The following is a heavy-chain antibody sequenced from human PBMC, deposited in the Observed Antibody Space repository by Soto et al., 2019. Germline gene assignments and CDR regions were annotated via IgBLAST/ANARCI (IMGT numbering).Heavy chain of an antibody. CDR3: ARGKLNCSSTSCYFYYYYGMDV. J-gene: IGHJ6*02. CDR2: TYYRSKWYN. D-gene: IGHD2-2*01. Sequence: SQTLSLTCAISRDSVSSNSAAWNWIRQSPSRGLEWLGRTYYRSKWYNDYAVSVKSRITINPDTSKNQFSLQLNSVTPEDTAVYYCARGKLNCSSTSCYFYYYYGMDVWGQGTTVTVSS. V-gene: IGHV6-1*01. CDR1: RDSVSSNSAA.